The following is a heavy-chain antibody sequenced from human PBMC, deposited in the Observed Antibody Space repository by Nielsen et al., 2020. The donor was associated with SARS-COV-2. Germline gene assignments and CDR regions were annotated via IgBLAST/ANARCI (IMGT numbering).Heavy chain of an antibody. J-gene: IGHJ4*02. Sequence: SVKVSCKASGGTFSSYAISWVRQAPGQGLEWMGRIIPILGIANYAQKFQGRVTITADKSTSTAYMELSSLRSEDTAVHYCARIGRGTVVIRPNWGQGTLVTVSS. CDR3: ARIGRGTVVIRPN. CDR1: GGTFSSYA. CDR2: IIPILGIA. V-gene: IGHV1-69*04. D-gene: IGHD4-23*01.